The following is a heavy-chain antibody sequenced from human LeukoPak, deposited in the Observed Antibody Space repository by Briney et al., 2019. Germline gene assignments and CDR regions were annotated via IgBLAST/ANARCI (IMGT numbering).Heavy chain of an antibody. CDR2: INHSGST. CDR3: ARRAVAVAGTRAFDI. Sequence: PSETLSLTCAVYGGSFSGYYWSWIRQPPGKGLEWIGEINHSGSTNYNPSLKSRVAISVDTSKNQFSLKLSSVTAADTAVYYCARRAVAVAGTRAFDIWGQGTMVTVSS. CDR1: GGSFSGYY. J-gene: IGHJ3*02. V-gene: IGHV4-34*01. D-gene: IGHD6-19*01.